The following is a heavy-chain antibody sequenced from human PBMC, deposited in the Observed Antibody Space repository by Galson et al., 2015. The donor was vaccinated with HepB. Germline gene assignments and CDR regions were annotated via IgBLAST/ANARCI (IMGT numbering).Heavy chain of an antibody. CDR3: ARAPFHEIVVVPAAIGANY. CDR2: ISSRSTYI. J-gene: IGHJ4*02. CDR1: GFTFSSYT. Sequence: SLRLSCAASGFTFSSYTMNWVRQAPGRGLEWVSSISSRSTYIYYADSVKGRFTISRDNAKNSLYLQMNSLRAEDTAVYYCARAPFHEIVVVPAAIGANYWGQGTLVTVSS. D-gene: IGHD2-2*01. V-gene: IGHV3-21*01.